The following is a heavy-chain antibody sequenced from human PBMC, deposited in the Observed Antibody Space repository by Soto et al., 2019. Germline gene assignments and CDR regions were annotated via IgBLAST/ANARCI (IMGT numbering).Heavy chain of an antibody. V-gene: IGHV3-30*18. J-gene: IGHJ5*02. Sequence: GGSLRLSCAASGFTFSSYGMHWVRQAPGKGLEWGAVISYDGSNKYYADSVKGRFTISRDNSKNTLYLQMNSLRAEDTAVYYCAKAGSNSSSWNWFDPWGQGTLVTVSS. CDR2: ISYDGSNK. CDR1: GFTFSSYG. D-gene: IGHD6-13*01. CDR3: AKAGSNSSSWNWFDP.